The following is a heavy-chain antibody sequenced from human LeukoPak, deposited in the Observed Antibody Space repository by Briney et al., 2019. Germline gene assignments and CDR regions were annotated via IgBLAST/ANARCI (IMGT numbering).Heavy chain of an antibody. D-gene: IGHD6-6*01. Sequence: SETLSLTCTVSGGSISSSSYYWGWIRQPPGKGLEWIGYIYYSGSTNYNPSLKSRVTISVDTSKNQFSLKLSSVTAADTAVYYCAGTRIAARPSSSSRYPIPDWGQGTLVTVSS. CDR2: IYYSGST. CDR3: AGTRIAARPSSSSRYPIPD. J-gene: IGHJ4*02. V-gene: IGHV4-61*05. CDR1: GGSISSSSYY.